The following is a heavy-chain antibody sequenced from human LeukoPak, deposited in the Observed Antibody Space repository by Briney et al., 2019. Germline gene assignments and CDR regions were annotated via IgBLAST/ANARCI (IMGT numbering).Heavy chain of an antibody. V-gene: IGHV3-23*01. J-gene: IGHJ3*02. Sequence: AGGSLRLSCAASGFSFSSYAMTWVRQAPGKGPEWVSGISGSGDRTYYTDSVKGRFTISRDNSKSTLDLQMNGLRAEDTAVYFCAKRDNNDYYTGLHVFDIWGQGTMVTVSS. CDR1: GFSFSSYA. CDR2: ISGSGDRT. CDR3: AKRDNNDYYTGLHVFDI. D-gene: IGHD3-22*01.